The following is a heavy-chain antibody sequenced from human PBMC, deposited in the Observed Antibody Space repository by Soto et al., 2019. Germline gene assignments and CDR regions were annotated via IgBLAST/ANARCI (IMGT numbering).Heavy chain of an antibody. CDR1: GFTFSSYS. Sequence: EVQLVESGGGLVKPGGSLRLSCAASGFTFSSYSMNWVRQAPGKGLEWVSSIRSSSSYMYYADSVKGRVTISRDNAKNSLYLQMNSLRAEDTAVDYCARVQGNYDSSGFDYWGQGTLVTVSS. CDR2: IRSSSSYM. J-gene: IGHJ4*02. CDR3: ARVQGNYDSSGFDY. V-gene: IGHV3-21*01. D-gene: IGHD3-22*01.